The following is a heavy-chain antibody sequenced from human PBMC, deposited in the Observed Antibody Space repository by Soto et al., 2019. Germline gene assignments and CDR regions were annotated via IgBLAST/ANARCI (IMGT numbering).Heavy chain of an antibody. CDR3: ARDEDGKYYFDY. V-gene: IGHV3-30*04. D-gene: IGHD1-1*01. CDR2: ISYDGSNK. CDR1: GFTFSSYA. Sequence: GSLRLSCAASGFTFSSYAMHWVRQAPGKGLEWVAVISYDGSNKYYADSVKGRFTISRDNSKNTLYLQMNSLRAEDTAVYYCARDEDGKYYFDYWGQGTLVTVSS. J-gene: IGHJ4*02.